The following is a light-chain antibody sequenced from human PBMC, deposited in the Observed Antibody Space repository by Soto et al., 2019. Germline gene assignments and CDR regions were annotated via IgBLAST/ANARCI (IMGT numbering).Light chain of an antibody. V-gene: IGKV3-11*01. CDR3: QQRSNWPSLN. CDR1: QSVSTF. Sequence: EIVLTQSPATLSLSPGERATLSCRASQSVSTFLAWYQQKPGQAPRLLIYDASHRATGIPARFSGSGSGTDFTLTISSLEPEDFAVYYCQQRSNWPSLNFGGGTKVEIK. CDR2: DAS. J-gene: IGKJ4*01.